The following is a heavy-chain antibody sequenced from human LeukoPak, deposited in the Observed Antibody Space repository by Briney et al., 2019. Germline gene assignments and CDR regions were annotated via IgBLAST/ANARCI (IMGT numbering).Heavy chain of an antibody. D-gene: IGHD5-12*01. CDR1: GGSISSYY. CDR2: IYYSGST. V-gene: IGHV4-59*01. J-gene: IGHJ4*02. CDR3: ARGMVATDAAFDY. Sequence: SETLSLTCTVSGGSISSYYWSWIRQPPGKGLEWIGYIYYSGSTNYNPSLKSRVTISVDTSKNQFSLKLSSVTAADTAVYYCARGMVATDAAFDYWGQGTLVTVSS.